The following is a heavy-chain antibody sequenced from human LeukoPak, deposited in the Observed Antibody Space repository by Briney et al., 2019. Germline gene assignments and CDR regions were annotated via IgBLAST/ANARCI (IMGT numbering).Heavy chain of an antibody. J-gene: IGHJ6*02. CDR1: GFTFSSYA. CDR3: AKSTFGSYYYYYGMDV. D-gene: IGHD3-10*01. CDR2: ISGSGGST. Sequence: GGSLRLSCAASGFTFSSYAMSWVRQAPGKGLEWVSAISGSGGSTYYADSVKGRFTISRDNSKNTLYLQMNSLRAEDTAVYYCAKSTFGSYYYYYGMDVWGQGTTVTVSS. V-gene: IGHV3-23*01.